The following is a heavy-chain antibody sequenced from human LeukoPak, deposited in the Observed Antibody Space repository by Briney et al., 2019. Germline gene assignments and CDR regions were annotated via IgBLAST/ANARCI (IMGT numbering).Heavy chain of an antibody. Sequence: GGSLRLSCAASGFTFSSYAMSWVRQAPGKGLEWVSAISGSGGSTYYAESVKGRFTISRDNSKNTLYLQMNSLRAEDTAVYYCAKVAYYYDSSGYQYYFDYWGQGTLVTVSS. CDR2: ISGSGGST. D-gene: IGHD3-22*01. V-gene: IGHV3-23*01. J-gene: IGHJ4*02. CDR3: AKVAYYYDSSGYQYYFDY. CDR1: GFTFSSYA.